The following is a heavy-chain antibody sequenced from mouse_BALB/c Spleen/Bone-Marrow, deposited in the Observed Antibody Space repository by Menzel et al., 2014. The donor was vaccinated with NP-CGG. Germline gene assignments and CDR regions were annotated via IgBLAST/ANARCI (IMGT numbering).Heavy chain of an antibody. V-gene: IGHV1-77*01. J-gene: IGHJ2*01. Sequence: QVHVKQSGPELVKPGASVKMSCKASGYTFTDYVISWVKQRTGQGLEWIGEIYPGSGSTYYNEKFKGKATLTADKSSNTACMQLSSLTSEDSAVYFCATGTDYWGQGTTLTVSS. CDR3: ATGTDY. CDR2: IYPGSGST. CDR1: GYTFTDYV. D-gene: IGHD4-1*01.